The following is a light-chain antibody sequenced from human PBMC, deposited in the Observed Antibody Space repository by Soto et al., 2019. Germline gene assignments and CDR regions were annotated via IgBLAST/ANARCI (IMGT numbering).Light chain of an antibody. CDR3: QEYHSPPFT. CDR2: GAS. V-gene: IGKV1-27*01. CDR1: QGISSS. Sequence: DIQMTQSPSSLSASVGDTVTITCRASQGISSSLAWYQQKAGKVPDLLIYGASTLQSGVPSHFSGSGSGTDFTLTISSLPPEDVATYYCQEYHSPPFTFGPGTKVEMK. J-gene: IGKJ3*01.